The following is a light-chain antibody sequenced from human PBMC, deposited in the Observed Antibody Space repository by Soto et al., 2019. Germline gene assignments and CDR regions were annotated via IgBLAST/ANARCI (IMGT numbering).Light chain of an antibody. CDR2: DVS. V-gene: IGLV2-11*01. CDR3: CSYAGSYV. Sequence: QSVLTQPRSVSGSPGQSVTISCTGTSSDVGGYNYVSWYQQHPGKPPKLMIYDVSKRPSGVPDRFSGSKSGNTASLTISGLQAEDEADYYCCSYAGSYVFGTGTKLTVL. J-gene: IGLJ1*01. CDR1: SSDVGGYNY.